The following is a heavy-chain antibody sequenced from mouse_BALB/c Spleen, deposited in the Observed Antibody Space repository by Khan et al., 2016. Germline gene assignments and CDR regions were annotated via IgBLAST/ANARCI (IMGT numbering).Heavy chain of an antibody. CDR1: GYSITSDYA. CDR2: ISYSGST. D-gene: IGHD1-1*01. V-gene: IGHV3-2*02. J-gene: IGHJ4*01. CDR3: ARGYGSRDYAMDY. Sequence: EVQLQESGPGLVKPSQSLSLTCTVTGYSITSDYAWNWIRQFPGNKLEWMGYISYSGSTSYNPSLKSRLSITRDTSYNPFFLQLNSVTTEDTATDYCARGYGSRDYAMDYWGQGTSVTVSS.